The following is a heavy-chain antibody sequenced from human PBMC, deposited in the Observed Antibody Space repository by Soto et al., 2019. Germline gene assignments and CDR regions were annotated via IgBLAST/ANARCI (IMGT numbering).Heavy chain of an antibody. CDR2: LSPTGSTI. J-gene: IGHJ6*02. CDR3: ARPVEVVSRFVGSGGMDV. CDR1: GFTLSDYY. Sequence: GGSLRLSCAASGFTLSDYYMSWLRQAPGKGLEWVAYLSPTGSTIYYADSVKGRFTISRDNAKNSLYLQMNSLRAEDTAMYYCARPVEVVSRFVGSGGMDVWGQGXTVTVSS. D-gene: IGHD3-16*01. V-gene: IGHV3-11*01.